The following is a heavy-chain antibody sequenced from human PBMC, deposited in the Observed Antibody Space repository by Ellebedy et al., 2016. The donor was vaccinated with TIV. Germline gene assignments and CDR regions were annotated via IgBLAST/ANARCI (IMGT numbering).Heavy chain of an antibody. CDR2: FDPEDGET. D-gene: IGHD6-19*01. CDR1: GYTLTELS. V-gene: IGHV1-24*01. Sequence: AASVKVSCKVSGYTLTELSMHWVRQAPGKGLEWMGGFDPEDGETIYAQKFQGRVTMTEDTSTDTAYMELSSLRSEDTAVYYCATDLSIAVAGDAFDIWGQGTMVTVSS. CDR3: ATDLSIAVAGDAFDI. J-gene: IGHJ3*02.